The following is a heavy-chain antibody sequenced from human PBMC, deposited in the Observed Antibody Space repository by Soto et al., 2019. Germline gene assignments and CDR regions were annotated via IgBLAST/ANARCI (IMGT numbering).Heavy chain of an antibody. D-gene: IGHD6-19*01. CDR1: GGSISNGGYY. CDR3: ARDNWGYSSGWTRRPGYFDY. Sequence: SETLALTYTVSGGSISNGGYYWSWIRQHPGKGLEWIGYIYYSGSTYYNPSLKSRVTISVDTSKNQFSLKLSSVTAADTAVYYCARDNWGYSSGWTRRPGYFDYWGQGTLVTVSS. V-gene: IGHV4-31*03. CDR2: IYYSGST. J-gene: IGHJ4*02.